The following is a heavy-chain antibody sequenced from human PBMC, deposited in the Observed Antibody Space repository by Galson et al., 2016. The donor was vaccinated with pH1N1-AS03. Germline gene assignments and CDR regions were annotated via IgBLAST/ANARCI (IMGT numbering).Heavy chain of an antibody. V-gene: IGHV6-1*01. D-gene: IGHD1-26*01. Sequence: CAISGDSVSSNTAAWNWIRQSPSRGLEWLGRTYYRSKWYKWYNDYAVSVESRITINPDTSKNQFFLQLNSVTPEDTAVYYCARDHLGAGPAFDYWGQGTLVTVSS. CDR1: GDSVSSNTAA. J-gene: IGHJ4*02. CDR2: TYYRSKWYKWYN. CDR3: ARDHLGAGPAFDY.